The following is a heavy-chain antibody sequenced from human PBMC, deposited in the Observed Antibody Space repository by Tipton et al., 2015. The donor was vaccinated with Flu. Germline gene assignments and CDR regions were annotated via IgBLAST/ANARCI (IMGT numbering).Heavy chain of an antibody. D-gene: IGHD1-26*01. CDR1: GYSISSGYY. CDR2: IYHSGST. J-gene: IGHJ4*02. Sequence: TLSLTCTVSGYSISSGYYWGWIRQPPGKGLEWIGRIYHSGSTYYNPSLKSRVTISVDTSKNQFSLKLSSVTAADTAVYYCARGGIVGATDHWGQGTLVTVSS. CDR3: ARGGIVGATDH. V-gene: IGHV4-38-2*02.